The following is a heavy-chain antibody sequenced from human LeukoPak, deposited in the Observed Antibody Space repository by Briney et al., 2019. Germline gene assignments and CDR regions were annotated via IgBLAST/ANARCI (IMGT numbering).Heavy chain of an antibody. J-gene: IGHJ5*02. CDR3: ARHFRKRIPSYYYGSGSPPNGFDP. V-gene: IGHV4-34*01. Sequence: SETLSLTCSVSGGSISSYYWNWIRQPPGKGLEWIGEINHSGSTNYNPSLKSRVTISVDTSKNQFSLKLSSVTAADTAVYYCARHFRKRIPSYYYGSGSPPNGFDPWGQGTLVTVSS. CDR1: GGSISSYY. CDR2: INHSGST. D-gene: IGHD3-10*01.